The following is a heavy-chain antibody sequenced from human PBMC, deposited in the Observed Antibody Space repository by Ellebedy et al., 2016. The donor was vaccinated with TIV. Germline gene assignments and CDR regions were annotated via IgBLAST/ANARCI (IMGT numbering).Heavy chain of an antibody. V-gene: IGHV1-46*01. D-gene: IGHD6-19*01. J-gene: IGHJ4*02. CDR3: ARDSRHWLEEYSFDY. CDR1: GYTFTSNY. CDR2: INPSGGST. Sequence: AASVKVSCKASGYTFTSNYIHWMRQAPGQGLEWMGVINPSGGSTIYRQEFQGRITMARDTSTTTVYMELSSLRSEDTAVYSCARDSRHWLEEYSFDYWGQGTLVTVSS.